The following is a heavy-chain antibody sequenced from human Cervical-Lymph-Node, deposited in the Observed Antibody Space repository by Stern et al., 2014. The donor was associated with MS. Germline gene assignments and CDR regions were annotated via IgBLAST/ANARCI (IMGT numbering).Heavy chain of an antibody. Sequence: VQLVESGGGLVKPGGSLRLSCAASGFTFSSYSMNWVRQAPGKGLEWVSSISSSSSYIYYADSVKVRFTISRDNAKNSLYLQMNSLRAEDTAVYYCARGQVAVAGLIDYWGQGTLVTVSS. CDR2: ISSSSSYI. CDR3: ARGQVAVAGLIDY. CDR1: GFTFSSYS. D-gene: IGHD6-19*01. J-gene: IGHJ4*02. V-gene: IGHV3-21*01.